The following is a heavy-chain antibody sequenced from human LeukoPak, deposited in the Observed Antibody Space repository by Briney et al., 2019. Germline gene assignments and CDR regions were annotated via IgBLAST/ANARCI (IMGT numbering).Heavy chain of an antibody. J-gene: IGHJ4*02. CDR1: GFTFSNAW. D-gene: IGHD3-10*01. V-gene: IGHV3-15*01. Sequence: PGGPLRLSCAASGFTFSNAWMSGVRQAPGKGLEWVGRIKSKTDGGTIDYAAPVKGRFTISRDESRNTLYLQMNSLKTEDTAVYYCTHYYGSGLFDYWGQGTLVTVSS. CDR3: THYYGSGLFDY. CDR2: IKSKTDGGTI.